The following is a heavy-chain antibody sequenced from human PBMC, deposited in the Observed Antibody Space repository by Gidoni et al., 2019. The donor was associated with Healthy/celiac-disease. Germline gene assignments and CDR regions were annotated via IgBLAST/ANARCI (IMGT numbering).Heavy chain of an antibody. D-gene: IGHD3-9*01. J-gene: IGHJ6*02. CDR2: IIPIFGTA. CDR1: GGTFSSYA. Sequence: QVQLVQSGAEVKKPGSSVKVSCKASGGTFSSYAIRWVRQAPGQGLGWMGGIIPIFGTANYAQKFQGRVTITADESTSTAYMELSSLRSEDTAVYYCAKRLGYFDWLLPEYYYYGMDVWGQGTTVTVSS. CDR3: AKRLGYFDWLLPEYYYYGMDV. V-gene: IGHV1-69*01.